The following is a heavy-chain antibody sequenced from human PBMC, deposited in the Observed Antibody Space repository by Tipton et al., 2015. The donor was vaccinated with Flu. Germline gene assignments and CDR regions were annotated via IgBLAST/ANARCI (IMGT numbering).Heavy chain of an antibody. Sequence: LRLSCTVSGASISSEDFYWSWIRQHPGRGLEWIGYIYYSGSTNYNPSLKSRVTISVDTSKNQFSLKLSSVTAADTAVYYCARRKTVTTRLTYFDYWGQGTLVTVSS. CDR3: ARRKTVTTRLTYFDY. V-gene: IGHV4-30-4*08. CDR2: IYYSGST. D-gene: IGHD4-17*01. CDR1: GASISSEDFY. J-gene: IGHJ4*02.